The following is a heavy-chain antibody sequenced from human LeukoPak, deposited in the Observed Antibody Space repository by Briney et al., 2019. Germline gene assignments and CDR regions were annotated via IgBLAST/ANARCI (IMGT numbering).Heavy chain of an antibody. CDR3: ARVGLIAIRAFDI. CDR1: GFTASSNY. V-gene: IGHV3-66*02. J-gene: IGHJ3*02. Sequence: GGSLRLSCAASGFTASSNYMSWVRQAPGKGLEWVSVIYSGGSTYYADSVKGRFTISRDNSKNTLYLQMNSLRAEDTAVYYCARVGLIAIRAFDIWGQGTMVTVSS. CDR2: IYSGGST. D-gene: IGHD5-12*01.